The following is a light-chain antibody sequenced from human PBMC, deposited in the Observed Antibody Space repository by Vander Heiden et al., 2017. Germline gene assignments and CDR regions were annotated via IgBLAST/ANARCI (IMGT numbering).Light chain of an antibody. V-gene: IGLV3-21*02. J-gene: IGLJ3*02. CDR1: NIGRKT. CDR3: QVWDSYTDQIV. Sequence: SYMMTQPPSLSVAPGQTARLSCGGENIGRKTVHWYQHKIGQAPLLVIYDDSDRPAGIPARFSGYNSGNTATLTIRRVEVGDEAAYYCQVWDSYTDQIVFGGGTTLTVL. CDR2: DDS.